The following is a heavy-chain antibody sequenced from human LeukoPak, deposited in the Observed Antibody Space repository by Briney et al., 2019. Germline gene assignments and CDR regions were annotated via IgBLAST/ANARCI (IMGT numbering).Heavy chain of an antibody. D-gene: IGHD1-26*01. CDR3: ATPGANAPGALGY. CDR2: IYYSGST. CDR1: GGSISSSSYY. Sequence: PSETLSLTCTVSGGSISSSSYYWGWIRQPPGKGLEWIGSIYYSGSTYYNPSLKSRVTISVDTSKNQFSLKLSSVTAADTAVYYCATPGANAPGALGYWGQGALVTVSS. V-gene: IGHV4-39*01. J-gene: IGHJ4*02.